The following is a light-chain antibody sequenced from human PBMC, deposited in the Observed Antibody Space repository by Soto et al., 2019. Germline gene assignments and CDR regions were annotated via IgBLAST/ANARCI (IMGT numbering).Light chain of an antibody. Sequence: EIIMTQTPATLSVSPGEGGTLSCRASQSVSSSLVWYQQKPGQAPRLLIYGASNRATDIPARFSGSGSGTDFTLTISSLQSEDFAVYYCQQYIEWPYPFGQGTRLEIK. CDR2: GAS. V-gene: IGKV3-15*01. J-gene: IGKJ2*01. CDR1: QSVSSS. CDR3: QQYIEWPYP.